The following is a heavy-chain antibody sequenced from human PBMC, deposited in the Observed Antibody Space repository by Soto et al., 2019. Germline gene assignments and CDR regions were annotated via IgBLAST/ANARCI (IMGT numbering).Heavy chain of an antibody. CDR2: ISGGGGST. V-gene: IGHV3-23*01. CDR3: ASLGYCSSTSCGRDIVVVVAATPFDY. CDR1: GFTFSSYA. J-gene: IGHJ4*02. D-gene: IGHD2-15*01. Sequence: VQLLESGGGLVQPGGSLRLSCAASGFTFSSYAMSWVRQAPGKGLEWVSAISGGGGSTYYADSVKGRFTISRDNSKNTLYLQMNSLRAVDTAVYYCASLGYCSSTSCGRDIVVVVAATPFDYWGQGTLVTVSS.